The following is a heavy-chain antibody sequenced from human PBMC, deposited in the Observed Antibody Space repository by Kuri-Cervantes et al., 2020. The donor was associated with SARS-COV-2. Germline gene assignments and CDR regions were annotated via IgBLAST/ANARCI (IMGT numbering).Heavy chain of an antibody. CDR1: GFTFSRYA. V-gene: IGHV3-30-3*01. D-gene: IGHD1-26*01. CDR3: ANQGAVY. J-gene: IGHJ4*02. CDR2: ISYDGSNK. Sequence: GGSLRLSCAASGFTFSRYAMHWVRQAPGKGLEWVAVISYDGSNKDYTASGEGRFTISRDNAKNSLYLQMNSLRAEDTAVYYCANQGAVYWGQGTLVTVSS.